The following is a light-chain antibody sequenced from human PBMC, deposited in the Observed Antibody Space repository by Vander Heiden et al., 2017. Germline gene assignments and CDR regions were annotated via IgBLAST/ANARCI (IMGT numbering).Light chain of an antibody. J-gene: IGKJ4*01. CDR3: QQSFTTPLT. CDR2: AAS. V-gene: IGKV1-39*01. Sequence: DIQMTQSPSSLSASVGDRVTITCRASQYISNYLKWYQQKPGKAPKLPIYAASNLQSGVPSRFSGSGSGTDFTLTISSLQPEDFATYYCQQSFTTPLTFGGGTKVEIK. CDR1: QYISNY.